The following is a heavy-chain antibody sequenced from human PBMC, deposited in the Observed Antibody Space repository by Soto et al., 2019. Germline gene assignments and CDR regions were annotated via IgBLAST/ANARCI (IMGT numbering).Heavy chain of an antibody. Sequence: SETLSLTCTVCGGSISSYYWSWIRQPPGKGLEWIGYIYYSGSTNYNPSLKSRVTISVDTSKNQFSLKLSSVTAADTAVYYCARGLGSGSYYNQYNWFDPWGQGTLVX. CDR1: GGSISSYY. CDR3: ARGLGSGSYYNQYNWFDP. CDR2: IYYSGST. D-gene: IGHD3-10*02. J-gene: IGHJ5*02. V-gene: IGHV4-59*01.